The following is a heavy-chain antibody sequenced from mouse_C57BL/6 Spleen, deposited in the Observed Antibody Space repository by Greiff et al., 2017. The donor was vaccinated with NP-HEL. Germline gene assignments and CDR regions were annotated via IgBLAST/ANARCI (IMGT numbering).Heavy chain of an antibody. D-gene: IGHD1-1*01. V-gene: IGHV3-6*01. CDR2: ISYDGSN. CDR3: AREGYGSSYVSLDY. CDR1: GYSITSGYY. J-gene: IGHJ2*01. Sequence: EVQLVESGPGLVKPSQSLSLTCSVTGYSITSGYYWNWIRQFPGNKLEWMGYISYDGSNNYNPSLKNRISITRDTSKNQFFLKLNSVTTEDTATYYCAREGYGSSYVSLDYWGQGTTLTVSS.